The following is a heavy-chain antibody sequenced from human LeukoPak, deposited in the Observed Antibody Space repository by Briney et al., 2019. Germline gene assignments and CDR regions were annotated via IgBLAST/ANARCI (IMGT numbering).Heavy chain of an antibody. V-gene: IGHV3-7*01. CDR3: ARDIQFGLNLDF. CDR2: MKPDGSEI. CDR1: GFTLNTYW. Sequence: SGGSLRLSCAASGFTLNTYWMSWVRQAPGKGLEWVANMKPDGSEIYYVHPVRGRYPIYRDSANNLLSQQMNSQRPEDTAVYYCARDIQFGLNLDFYGPGTLVTVSS. D-gene: IGHD3-10*01. J-gene: IGHJ4*01.